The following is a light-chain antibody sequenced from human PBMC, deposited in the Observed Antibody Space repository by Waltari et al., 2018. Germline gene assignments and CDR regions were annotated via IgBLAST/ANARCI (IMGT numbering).Light chain of an antibody. V-gene: IGLV1-40*01. J-gene: IGLJ2*01. CDR3: QSYDSSLSGVV. CDR1: SNIGAGYD. CDR2: GDT. Sequence: SNIGAGYDVHWYKQLPGTAPKLLIAGDTNRPSGVPDRFSGSKSGTSASLAITGLQAEDEADYYCQSYDSSLSGVVLGGGTKLTVL.